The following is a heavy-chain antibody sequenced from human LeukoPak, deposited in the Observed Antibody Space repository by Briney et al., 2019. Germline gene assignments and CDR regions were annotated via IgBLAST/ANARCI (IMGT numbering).Heavy chain of an antibody. CDR3: SRIGDYDPMTEYFLFDS. J-gene: IGHJ4*02. V-gene: IGHV3-49*04. Sequence: SLRLSCAASGFAFVDYAMSWVRQAPGKGLEWLGFIRVKADTGTADYAASLQGRFRISRDDSNSIAYLQMNSLKTEDTAVYYCSRIGDYDPMTEYFLFDSWGQGTLVTVSS. D-gene: IGHD2/OR15-2a*01. CDR1: GFAFVDYA. CDR2: IRVKADTGTA.